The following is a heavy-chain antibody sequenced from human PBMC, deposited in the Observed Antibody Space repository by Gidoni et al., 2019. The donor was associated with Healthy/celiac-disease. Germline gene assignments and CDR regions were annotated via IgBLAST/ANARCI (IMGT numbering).Heavy chain of an antibody. CDR3: ARDLRATVTTNY. CDR1: GGSISSSNW. V-gene: IGHV4-4*02. Sequence: QVQMQESGPGLVKPSGTLSLTCAVSGGSISSSNWWGWVRQPPGKGLEWIGDIYHSGSSNYTPSLKSRVTISVAKSTTQFSLKLSSVTAADTAVYYCARDLRATVTTNYWGQGTLVTVSS. J-gene: IGHJ4*02. CDR2: IYHSGSS. D-gene: IGHD4-17*01.